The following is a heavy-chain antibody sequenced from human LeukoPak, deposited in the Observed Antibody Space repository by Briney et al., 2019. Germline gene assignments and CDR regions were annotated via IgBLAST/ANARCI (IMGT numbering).Heavy chain of an antibody. CDR2: INHSGST. CDR3: ASSTVNYYGMDV. V-gene: IGHV4-34*01. CDR1: GGSFSGYY. J-gene: IGHJ6*02. Sequence: SETLSLTCAVYGGSFSGYYWSWTRQPPGKGLEWIGEINHSGSTNYNPSLKSRVTISVDTSKNQFSLKLSSVTAADTAVYYCASSTVNYYGMDVWGQGTTVTVSS. D-gene: IGHD4-17*01.